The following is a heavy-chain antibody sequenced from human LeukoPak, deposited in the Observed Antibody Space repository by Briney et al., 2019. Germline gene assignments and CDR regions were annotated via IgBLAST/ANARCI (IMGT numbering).Heavy chain of an antibody. CDR2: IRYDGSNK. J-gene: IGHJ4*02. V-gene: IGHV3-30*02. CDR3: AREKYTVTRYFDY. Sequence: PGGSLRLSCAASGFTFSSYGMHWVRQAPGKGLEWVAFIRYDGSNKYYADSVKGRFTISRDNSKNTLYLQMNSLRAEDTAVYYCAREKYTVTRYFDYWGQGTLVTVSS. D-gene: IGHD4-17*01. CDR1: GFTFSSYG.